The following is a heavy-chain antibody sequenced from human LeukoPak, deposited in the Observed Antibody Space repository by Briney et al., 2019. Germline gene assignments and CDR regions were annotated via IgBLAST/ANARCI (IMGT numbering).Heavy chain of an antibody. CDR3: AKGMSSGDY. CDR2: IRYDGRNK. V-gene: IGHV3-30*02. D-gene: IGHD6-19*01. Sequence: GGSLRLSCAASGFTFSSYGMHWVRQAPGKGLDWVAFIRYDGRNKYYADSVKGRFTISRDNSKNTLYLQMNSLRAEDTAVYYCAKGMSSGDYWGQGTMVTVSS. J-gene: IGHJ3*01. CDR1: GFTFSSYG.